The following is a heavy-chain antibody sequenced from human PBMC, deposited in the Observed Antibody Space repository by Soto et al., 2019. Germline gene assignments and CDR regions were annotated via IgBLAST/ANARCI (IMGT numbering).Heavy chain of an antibody. CDR3: AKASGRVHYGMHV. Sequence: EVQVLESGGGSVQPGGSLRLSCAASGFPFSMFAMNWVCQAPGKGLEWVSGIRGSGGGTYYADSVKGRFTISRDDSRNMLYLEMNTLRGEDTAVYYCAKASGRVHYGMHVWGQGTTVTVSS. CDR2: IRGSGGGT. D-gene: IGHD3-10*01. J-gene: IGHJ6*02. V-gene: IGHV3-23*01. CDR1: GFPFSMFA.